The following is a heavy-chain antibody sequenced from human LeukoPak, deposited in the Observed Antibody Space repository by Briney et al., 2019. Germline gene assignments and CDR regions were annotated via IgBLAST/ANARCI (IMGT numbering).Heavy chain of an antibody. CDR1: GYTFTTDH. Sequence: ASVKVSCKASGYTFTTDHIHWVRQAPGQGLEWMGVINSSGSSTSNVQKFQGRVTMTRDTSTSTVHMQLSSLRSDDTAVYYCARTLAATGYYFDYWGQGSLITVSS. J-gene: IGHJ4*02. CDR2: INSSGSST. V-gene: IGHV1-46*03. CDR3: ARTLAATGYYFDY. D-gene: IGHD6-13*01.